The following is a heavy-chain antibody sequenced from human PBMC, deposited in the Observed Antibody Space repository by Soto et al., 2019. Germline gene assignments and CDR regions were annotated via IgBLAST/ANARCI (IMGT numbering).Heavy chain of an antibody. J-gene: IGHJ6*02. CDR1: GYTFTGYY. CDR2: INPNSGGT. V-gene: IGHV1-2*04. Sequence: GASVKVSCKASGYTFTGYYMHWVRQAPGQGLEWMGWINPNSGGTNYAQKFQGWVTMTRDTSISTAYMELSRLRSDDPAVYYCARGCSGGSCYYGMDVWGQGTTVTVSS. CDR3: ARGCSGGSCYYGMDV. D-gene: IGHD2-15*01.